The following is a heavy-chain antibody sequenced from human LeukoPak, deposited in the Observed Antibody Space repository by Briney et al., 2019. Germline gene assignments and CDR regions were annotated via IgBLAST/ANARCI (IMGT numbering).Heavy chain of an antibody. D-gene: IGHD3-10*01. J-gene: IGHJ4*02. CDR1: GFTFSNAW. Sequence: KTGGSLRLSCAASGFTFSNAWMSWVRQAPGKGLEWVGRIKSKTDGGTTDYAAPVKGRFTISRDDSKNTLYPQMNSLKTEDTAVYYCTTDPVTMVRGVYWGQGTLVTVSS. V-gene: IGHV3-15*01. CDR2: IKSKTDGGTT. CDR3: TTDPVTMVRGVY.